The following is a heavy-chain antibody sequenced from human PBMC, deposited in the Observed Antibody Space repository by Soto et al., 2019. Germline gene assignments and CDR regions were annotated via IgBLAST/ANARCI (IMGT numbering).Heavy chain of an antibody. CDR2: IIPIIGTP. V-gene: IGHV1-69*13. J-gene: IGHJ4*02. CDR1: GGTFRNHV. CDR3: ARDLEFRDGNISHLDY. Sequence: SVKVSCKASGGTFRNHVFNWVRQAPGQGLEWMGGIIPIIGTPNYAQKFQGRVTITADASTNTVYLEVSSLRSQDTAVYYCARDLEFRDGNISHLDYWGQGTMGTVSS. D-gene: IGHD3-10*01.